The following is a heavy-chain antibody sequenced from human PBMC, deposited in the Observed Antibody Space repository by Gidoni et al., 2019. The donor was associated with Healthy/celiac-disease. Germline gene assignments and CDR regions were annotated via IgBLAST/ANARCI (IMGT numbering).Heavy chain of an antibody. D-gene: IGHD3-16*01. V-gene: IGHV1-69*01. CDR1: GGTICSYA. Sequence: QVQLVQSGAAVKKPGSSVQVPCTASGGTICSYAISWVREAPGQGLEWMGGIIPIFGTANYAQKFQGRDTMTADESTSTAYMELRSLRSEDTAVYYCARDEAAAGKGGGFMLIWGQGTMVTVSS. J-gene: IGHJ3*02. CDR3: ARDEAAAGKGGGFMLI. CDR2: IIPIFGTA.